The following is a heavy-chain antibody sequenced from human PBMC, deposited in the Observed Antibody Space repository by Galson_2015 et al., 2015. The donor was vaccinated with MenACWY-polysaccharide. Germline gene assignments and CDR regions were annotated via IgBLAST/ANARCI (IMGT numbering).Heavy chain of an antibody. Sequence: SLRLSCAASGFIFIIYAMSWVRQAPGKGLEWVSTVTGSGSSTYYADSVKGRFTISRDSSKNTLYLQMNSLRAEDTAVYYCAKASFGQNVGWFDPWGQGTLVTVSS. CDR1: GFIFIIYA. V-gene: IGHV3-23*01. CDR2: VTGSGSST. J-gene: IGHJ5*02. D-gene: IGHD3-3*01. CDR3: AKASFGQNVGWFDP.